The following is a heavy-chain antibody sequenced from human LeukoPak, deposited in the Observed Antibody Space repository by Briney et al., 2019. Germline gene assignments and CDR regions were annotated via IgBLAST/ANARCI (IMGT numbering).Heavy chain of an antibody. J-gene: IGHJ4*02. CDR1: GYTFTGYY. CDR2: INPSGGST. V-gene: IGHV1-46*01. CDR3: ARDRFTMVRGIIPGY. Sequence: ASVKVSCKASGYTFTGYYMHWVRQAPGQGLEWMGIINPSGGSTSSAQKFQGRVTMTRDTSTSTVYMELSSLRSEDTAVYYCARDRFTMVRGIIPGYWGQGTLVTVSS. D-gene: IGHD3-10*01.